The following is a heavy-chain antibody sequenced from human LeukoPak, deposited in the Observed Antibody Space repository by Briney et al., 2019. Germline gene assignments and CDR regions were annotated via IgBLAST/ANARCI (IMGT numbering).Heavy chain of an antibody. J-gene: IGHJ4*02. V-gene: IGHV1-3*01. Sequence: ASVKVSCKASGYTSTNYAMQWVRQAPGQRLEWMGWINAGNGNTKYSQKFQGRVTITRDTSASIAYMKLSSLRSEDTAVYYCARDRGVTMVRGVIDSFDYWGQGTLVTVSS. CDR2: INAGNGNT. D-gene: IGHD3-10*01. CDR1: GYTSTNYA. CDR3: ARDRGVTMVRGVIDSFDY.